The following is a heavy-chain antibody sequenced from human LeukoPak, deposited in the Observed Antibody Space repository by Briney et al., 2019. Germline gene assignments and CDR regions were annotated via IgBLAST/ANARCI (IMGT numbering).Heavy chain of an antibody. J-gene: IGHJ4*02. V-gene: IGHV4-59*01. CDR2: VDHTGTS. CDR3: TRVVNGGHFDY. CDR1: GASINDYY. D-gene: IGHD2-8*01. Sequence: PSENLSFTCTVSGASINDYYWTWIRQPPGQGLEWMGYVDHTGTSGYHPYRMSRVAMSLDTSKNQHSLKLSSVTAADTAVYFCTRVVNGGHFDYWGQGTLVTVSS.